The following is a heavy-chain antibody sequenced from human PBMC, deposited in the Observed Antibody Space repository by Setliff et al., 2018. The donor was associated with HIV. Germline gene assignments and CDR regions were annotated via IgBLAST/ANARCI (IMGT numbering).Heavy chain of an antibody. D-gene: IGHD4-17*01. CDR2: IYYSGST. J-gene: IGHJ4*02. V-gene: IGHV4-39*07. CDR1: DSGTYY. CDR3: ARAAAGNTGPFDL. Sequence: PSETLSLTCTVSDSGTYYWVWIRQPPGKGLEWIGSIYYSGSTYYNPSLKSRVTMSVDTSKNQFSLKLTSVTASDTAVYYCARAAAGNTGPFDLWGQGSPVTVSS.